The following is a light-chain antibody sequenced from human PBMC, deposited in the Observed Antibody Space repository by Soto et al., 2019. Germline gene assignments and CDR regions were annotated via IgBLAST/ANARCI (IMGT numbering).Light chain of an antibody. CDR3: CSDITSTAVI. CDR1: TNNIGGYDY. J-gene: IGLJ2*01. Sequence: QSVLTQPASVSGAPGQSVTISCSGTTNNIGGYDYVSWYQQLPGKAPKLMIYDVTYRPSGVSKRFSGSKSGNTASLTIAGQQAEDDADHYCCSDITSTAVIFGGGTKVTVL. V-gene: IGLV2-14*03. CDR2: DVT.